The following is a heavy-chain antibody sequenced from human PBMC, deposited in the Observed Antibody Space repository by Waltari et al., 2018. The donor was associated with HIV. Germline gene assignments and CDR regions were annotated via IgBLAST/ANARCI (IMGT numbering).Heavy chain of an antibody. D-gene: IGHD3-10*01. CDR1: GFPFFPYE. CDR3: ARDDLNVRRAFDI. CDR2: INSNSETM. V-gene: IGHV3-48*03. J-gene: IGHJ3*02. Sequence: EQLVESGGGLVRPGGSLRLSCVASGFPFFPYESNWVRQAPGKGLRWISYINSNSETMHYADSVNGRFTISRDNAKSSLYLQMRNLTGEDTAVYYCARDDLNVRRAFDIWGQGTMVTVSS.